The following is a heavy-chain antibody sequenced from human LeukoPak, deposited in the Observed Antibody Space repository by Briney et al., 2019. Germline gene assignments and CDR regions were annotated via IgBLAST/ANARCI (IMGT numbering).Heavy chain of an antibody. CDR2: ISGGGDST. D-gene: IGHD3-3*01. CDR3: ARDGGYDFWSGYYQDY. CDR1: GFTFSNYA. Sequence: GGSLGLSCAASGFTFSNYAMSWVRQAPGKGLEWVSAISGGGDSTYYADSVKGRFAISRDNSKNTLYLQMNSLRAEDTAVYYCARDGGYDFWSGYYQDYWGQGTLVTVSS. V-gene: IGHV3-23*01. J-gene: IGHJ4*02.